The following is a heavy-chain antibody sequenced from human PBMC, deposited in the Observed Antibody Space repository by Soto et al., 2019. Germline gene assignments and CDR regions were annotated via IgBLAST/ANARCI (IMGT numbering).Heavy chain of an antibody. V-gene: IGHV3-23*01. CDR1: GFTFSSNA. CDR3: AKAPMSCTGGNCYGRYAF. D-gene: IGHD2-15*01. Sequence: GGSLRLSCAASGFTFSSNAMSWVRQAPGKGLEWVSAISGSGGRTYHADSVKGRFTISRDNSKNTLYLQMNSLRADDTAVYYCAKAPMSCTGGNCYGRYAFWGQGTLVTVSS. J-gene: IGHJ1*01. CDR2: ISGSGGRT.